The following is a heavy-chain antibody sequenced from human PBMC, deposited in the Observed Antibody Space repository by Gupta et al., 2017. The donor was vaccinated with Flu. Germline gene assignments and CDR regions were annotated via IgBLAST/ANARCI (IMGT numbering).Heavy chain of an antibody. V-gene: IGHV1-69*01. CDR2: IIPIFGTA. D-gene: IGHD1-26*01. CDR3: ARTDPPGIVGATNYFDY. Sequence: QVQLVQSGAEVKKPGSSVKVSCKASGGTFSSYAISWVRQAAGQGLEWMGGIIPIFGTANYAQKFQGRVTITADESTSTAYMELSSLRSEDTAVYYCARTDPPGIVGATNYFDYWGQGTLVTVSS. J-gene: IGHJ4*02. CDR1: GGTFSSYA.